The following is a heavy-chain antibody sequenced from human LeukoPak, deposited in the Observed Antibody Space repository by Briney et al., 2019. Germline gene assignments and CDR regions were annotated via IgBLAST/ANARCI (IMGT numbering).Heavy chain of an antibody. V-gene: IGHV4-59*08. CDR2: IYYTGST. J-gene: IGHJ4*02. Sequence: SETLSLTCAVSGGSISSYYWSWIRQPPGKGLEWIGYIYYTGSTNYSPSLKSRVTISVDTSKNQFSLKLSSVTAEDTAVYYCARHGRSGYSIDWPALDYWGQGSLVTVSS. CDR3: ARHGRSGYSIDWPALDY. CDR1: GGSISSYY. D-gene: IGHD5-18*01.